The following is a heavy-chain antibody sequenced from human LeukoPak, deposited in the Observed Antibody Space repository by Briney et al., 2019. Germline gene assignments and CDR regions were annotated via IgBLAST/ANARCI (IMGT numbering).Heavy chain of an antibody. CDR2: INPNSGGT. D-gene: IGHD3-10*01. V-gene: IGHV1-2*02. Sequence: ASVKVSCKASGYTFTGYYMHWVRQAPGQGLEWLGWINPNSGGTNYAQKFQGRVTMTRDTSISTAYMELSRLRSDDTAVYYCARIGYYGSAPDYWGQGTLVTVSS. J-gene: IGHJ4*02. CDR3: ARIGYYGSAPDY. CDR1: GYTFTGYY.